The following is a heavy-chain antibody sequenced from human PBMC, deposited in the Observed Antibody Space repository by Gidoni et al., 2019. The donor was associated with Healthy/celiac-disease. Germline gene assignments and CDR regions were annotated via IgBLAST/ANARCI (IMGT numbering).Heavy chain of an antibody. V-gene: IGHV3-15*01. CDR2: IKSKTDGGTT. CDR1: VFTFSNAW. Sequence: EVQLVESGGGLVQPGGSLRLSCAASVFTFSNAWMSWVRQAPGKGLEWVGRIKSKTDGGTTDYAAPVKGRLTISRDDSKNTLYLQMNSLKTEDKAGYYCTTEDCGDCTGWFDPWGQGTLVTVSS. CDR3: TTEDCGDCTGWFDP. D-gene: IGHD2-8*02. J-gene: IGHJ5*02.